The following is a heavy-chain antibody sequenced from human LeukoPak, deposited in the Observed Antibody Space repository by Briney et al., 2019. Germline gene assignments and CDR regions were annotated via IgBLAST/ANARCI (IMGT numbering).Heavy chain of an antibody. Sequence: GGSLRLSCAASGFTFSSYSMNWVRQAPGKGLEWVSYISSSSTIYYADSVKGRFTISRDNAKNSLYLQMNSLRAEDTAVYYCARDSSYYYDSSGYYSGVCWGQGTLVTVSS. V-gene: IGHV3-48*01. CDR3: ARDSSYYYDSSGYYSGVC. J-gene: IGHJ4*02. CDR2: ISSSSTI. CDR1: GFTFSSYS. D-gene: IGHD3-22*01.